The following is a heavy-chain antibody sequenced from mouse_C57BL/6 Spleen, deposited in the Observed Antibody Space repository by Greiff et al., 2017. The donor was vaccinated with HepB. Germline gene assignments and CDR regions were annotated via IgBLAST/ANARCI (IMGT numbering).Heavy chain of an antibody. CDR1: GFNIKDDY. D-gene: IGHD4-1*01. CDR2: IDPENGDT. CDR3: TFNWGGYFDV. Sequence: EVQLQQSGAELVRPGASVKLSCTASGFNIKDDYMHWVKQRPEQGLEWIGWIDPENGDTEYASKFQGKATITADTSSNTAYLQLSSLTSEDTTVYYCTFNWGGYFDVWGTGTTVTVSS. J-gene: IGHJ1*03. V-gene: IGHV14-4*01.